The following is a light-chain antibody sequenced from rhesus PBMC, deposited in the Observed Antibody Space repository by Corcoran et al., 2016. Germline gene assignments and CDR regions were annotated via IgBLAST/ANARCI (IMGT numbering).Light chain of an antibody. CDR3: EQTLQIPFT. J-gene: IGKJ3*01. Sequence: DIVMTQTPLSLSVTPGEPASISCRSSQSLLHSNGYTYLHWYLQKPGQSPQLLIYEVSNRASGVPDRFRGSGSGTDFTLKISRVEAEDFGVYYCEQTLQIPFTFGPGTKLDIK. V-gene: IGKV2-78*01. CDR1: QSLLHSNGYTY. CDR2: EVS.